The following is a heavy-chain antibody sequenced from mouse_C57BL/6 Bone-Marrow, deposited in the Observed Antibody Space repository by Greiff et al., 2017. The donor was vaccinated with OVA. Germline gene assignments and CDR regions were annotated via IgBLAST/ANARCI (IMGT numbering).Heavy chain of an antibody. CDR1: GYTFTSYW. CDR3: ARVYYDLFDY. Sequence: VQRVESGAELVRPGSSVKLSCKASGYTFTSYWMHWVKQRPIQGLEWIGNIDPSDSETHYNQKFKDKATLTVDKSSSTAYMQLSSLTSEDSAVYYCARVYYDLFDYWGQGTTLTVSS. J-gene: IGHJ2*01. CDR2: IDPSDSET. D-gene: IGHD2-4*01. V-gene: IGHV1-52*01.